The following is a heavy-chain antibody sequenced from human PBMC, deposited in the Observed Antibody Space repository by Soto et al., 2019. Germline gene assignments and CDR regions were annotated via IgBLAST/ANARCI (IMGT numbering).Heavy chain of an antibody. Sequence: GGSLRLSCAASGFTVSSNYMSWVRQAPGKGLEWVSVIYSGGSTYYADSVKGRFTISRHNSKNTLYLQMNSLRAEDTAVYYCATNRRGGGSGWYFDYWGQGTLVTVSS. V-gene: IGHV3-53*04. D-gene: IGHD6-19*01. CDR2: IYSGGST. J-gene: IGHJ4*02. CDR3: ATNRRGGGSGWYFDY. CDR1: GFTVSSNY.